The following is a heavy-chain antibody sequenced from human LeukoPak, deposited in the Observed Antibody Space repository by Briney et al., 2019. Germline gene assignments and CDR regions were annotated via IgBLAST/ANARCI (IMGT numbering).Heavy chain of an antibody. CDR3: AREYCSGGSCYVAFDI. V-gene: IGHV1-18*04. D-gene: IGHD2-15*01. Sequence: ASVKVSCKASGYTFTSYYMHWVRQAPGQGLEWMGWISAYNGNTNYAQKLQGRVTMTTDTSTSTAYMELRSLRSDDTAVYYCAREYCSGGSCYVAFDIWGQGTMVTVSS. CDR1: GYTFTSYY. J-gene: IGHJ3*02. CDR2: ISAYNGNT.